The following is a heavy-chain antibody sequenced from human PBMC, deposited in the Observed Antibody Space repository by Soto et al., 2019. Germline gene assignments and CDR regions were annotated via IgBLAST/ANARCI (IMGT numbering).Heavy chain of an antibody. J-gene: IGHJ4*02. CDR1: GFTFSSYS. D-gene: IGHD1-1*01. CDR3: ARDLISRWKSFDY. V-gene: IGHV3-48*01. CDR2: ISSSSSTI. Sequence: PGGSLRLSCAASGFTFSSYSMNWVRQAPGKGLEWVSYISSSSSTIYYADSVKGRFTISRDNAKNSLYLQMNSLRAEDTAVYYCARDLISRWKSFDYWGQGTLVTVSS.